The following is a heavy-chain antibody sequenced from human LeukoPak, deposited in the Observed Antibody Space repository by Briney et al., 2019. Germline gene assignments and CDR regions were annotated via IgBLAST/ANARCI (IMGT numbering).Heavy chain of an antibody. J-gene: IGHJ6*03. CDR1: GGTFSSYA. CDR2: IIPIFGTA. D-gene: IGHD2-2*02. Sequence: AASVKVSCKASGGTFSSYAISWVRQAPGQGLEWMGGIIPIFGTANYAQKFQGRVTITADESTSTAYMELSSLRSEDTAGYYCARGVVVPAAIGYYYMDVWGKGTTVTVSS. V-gene: IGHV1-69*01. CDR3: ARGVVVPAAIGYYYMDV.